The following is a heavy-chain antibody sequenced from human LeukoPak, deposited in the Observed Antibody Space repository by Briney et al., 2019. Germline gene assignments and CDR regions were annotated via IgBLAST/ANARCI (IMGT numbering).Heavy chain of an antibody. V-gene: IGHV3-7*05. CDR1: GFTFSSFW. CDR3: ARDSPGIMIFGVVTPN. CDR2: IIQDGSEK. D-gene: IGHD3-3*01. J-gene: IGHJ4*02. Sequence: GGSLRLSCAASGFTFSSFWMSWARQAPGKGLEWVAKIIQDGSEKYYVDSVKGRFTISRDNAKNSLYLQLNSLRAEDTAVYYCARDSPGIMIFGVVTPNGGQGTLIIVSS.